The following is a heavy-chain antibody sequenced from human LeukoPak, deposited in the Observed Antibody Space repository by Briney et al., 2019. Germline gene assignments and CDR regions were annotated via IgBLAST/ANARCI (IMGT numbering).Heavy chain of an antibody. CDR1: GFTFSSYE. J-gene: IGHJ3*02. CDR3: ARDLYPGDKHTIFGVVIISEGAFDI. D-gene: IGHD3-3*01. Sequence: GGSLRLSCAASGFTFSSYEMNWVRQAPGKGLEWVSYISSSSSYIYYADSVKGRFTISRDNAKNSLYLQMNSLRAEDTAVYYCARDLYPGDKHTIFGVVIISEGAFDIWGQGTMVTVSS. CDR2: ISSSSSYI. V-gene: IGHV3-21*05.